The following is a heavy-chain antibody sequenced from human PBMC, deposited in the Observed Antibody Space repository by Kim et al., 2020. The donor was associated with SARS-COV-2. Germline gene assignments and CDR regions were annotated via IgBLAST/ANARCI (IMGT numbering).Heavy chain of an antibody. Sequence: ASVKVSCKASGYSFTSYAMHWVRQAPGQRPEWMGWINGGNGNTKYSQKFQGRVTITRDTSASTAYMDLSSLRSEDTAVYYCARKDDGNWNPLDYWGQGTLVTVSS. CDR1: GYSFTSYA. J-gene: IGHJ4*02. D-gene: IGHD1-1*01. CDR2: INGGNGNT. V-gene: IGHV1-3*01. CDR3: ARKDDGNWNPLDY.